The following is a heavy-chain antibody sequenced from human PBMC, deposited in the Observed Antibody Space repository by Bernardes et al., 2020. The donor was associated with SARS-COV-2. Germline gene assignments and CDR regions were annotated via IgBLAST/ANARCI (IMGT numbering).Heavy chain of an antibody. CDR1: GFTFSDFA. V-gene: IGHV3-23*01. CDR2: ISIGGAAT. D-gene: IGHD5-12*01. J-gene: IGHJ6*02. CDR3: ARDPLRYSGWFGMDV. Sequence: GGSLRLSFSASGFTFSDFAMTWVRQAPGEGLEWVSTISIGGAATYWAHSVKGRFTVSRDDSKTTLYLQMNSLRAEDSAEYYCARDPLRYSGWFGMDVWGQGTTVTVSS.